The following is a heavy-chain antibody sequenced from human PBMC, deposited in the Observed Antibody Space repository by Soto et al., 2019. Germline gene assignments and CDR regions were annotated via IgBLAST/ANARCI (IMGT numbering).Heavy chain of an antibody. V-gene: IGHV3-21*06. Sequence: GGSLRLSCVASGFTYTRYSMNWVRQAPGKGLEWVSSISSTTNYIYYGDSMKGRFTISRDNAKNSLYLEMNSLRAEDTAVYYCARESEDLTSNFDYWGQGTLVTVSS. CDR1: GFTYTRYS. CDR3: ARESEDLTSNFDY. J-gene: IGHJ4*02. CDR2: ISSTTNYI.